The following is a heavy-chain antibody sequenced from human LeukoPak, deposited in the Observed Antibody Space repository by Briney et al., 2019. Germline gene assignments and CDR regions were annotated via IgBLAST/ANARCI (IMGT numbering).Heavy chain of an antibody. CDR3: ARGSSSSSWYFDY. CDR2: TYYRSKWYI. J-gene: IGHJ4*02. Sequence: SQTLSLTCAISGDSVSSYSGGWNWIRQSPSRGLEWLGRTYYRSKWYIDYAVSVKSRISINPDTSKNQFSLQLNSVTPEDTAVYYCARGSSSSSWYFDYWGQGTLVTVSS. CDR1: GDSVSSYSGG. V-gene: IGHV6-1*01. D-gene: IGHD6-13*01.